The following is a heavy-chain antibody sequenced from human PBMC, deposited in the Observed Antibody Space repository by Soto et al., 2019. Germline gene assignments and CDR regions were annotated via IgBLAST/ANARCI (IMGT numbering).Heavy chain of an antibody. J-gene: IGHJ4*02. Sequence: GASVKVSCKASGGTFSSYTISWVRQAPGQGLEWMGRIIPILGIANYAQKFQGRVTITADKSTSTAYMELSSLRSEDTAVYYCELTGISGGPAYYFDYWGQGTLVTVSS. CDR2: IIPILGIA. V-gene: IGHV1-69*02. CDR3: ELTGISGGPAYYFDY. CDR1: GGTFSSYT. D-gene: IGHD2-15*01.